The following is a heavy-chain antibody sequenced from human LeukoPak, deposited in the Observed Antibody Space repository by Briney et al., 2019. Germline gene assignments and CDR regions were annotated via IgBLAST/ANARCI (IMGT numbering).Heavy chain of an antibody. CDR2: IWYDGSNK. D-gene: IGHD3-22*01. J-gene: IGHJ4*02. Sequence: GGSLRLSCAASGFTFSSYGMHWVRQAPGKGLEWVAVIWYDGSNKYYADSVKGRFTISRDNSKNTLYLQMNSLRAEDTAVYYCARPREYYDGSGYSGFDYWGQGTLVTVSS. CDR3: ARPREYYDGSGYSGFDY. V-gene: IGHV3-33*01. CDR1: GFTFSSYG.